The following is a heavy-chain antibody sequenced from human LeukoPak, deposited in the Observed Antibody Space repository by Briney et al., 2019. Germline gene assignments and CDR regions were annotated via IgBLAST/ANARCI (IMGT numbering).Heavy chain of an antibody. Sequence: SQTLSLTCTVSGGSISSGSYYWSWIRQPAGKGLEWIGRIYTSGSTNYNPSLKSRVTISVDTSKNQFSLKLSSVTAADTAVYYCARVGDIVVVPAYNWFDPWGQGTLVTVSS. J-gene: IGHJ5*02. V-gene: IGHV4-61*02. CDR3: ARVGDIVVVPAYNWFDP. D-gene: IGHD2-2*01. CDR2: IYTSGST. CDR1: GGSISSGSYY.